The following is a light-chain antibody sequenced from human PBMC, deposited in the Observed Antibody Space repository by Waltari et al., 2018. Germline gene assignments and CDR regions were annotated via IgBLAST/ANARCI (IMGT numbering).Light chain of an antibody. CDR3: CSYAGRSIFGL. Sequence: QSALTQPRSVSASPGQSVTISCTGSSSDVGAYNYVPWYQQHPGKAPNLIFYDFTVRPSGVPDRFSGSKSGNTASLTISGLQSEDEADYYCCSYAGRSIFGLFGGGTKLTVL. V-gene: IGLV2-11*01. J-gene: IGLJ2*01. CDR1: SSDVGAYNY. CDR2: DFT.